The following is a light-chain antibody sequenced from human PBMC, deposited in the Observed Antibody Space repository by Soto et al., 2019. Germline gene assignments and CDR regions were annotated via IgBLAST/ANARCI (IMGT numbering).Light chain of an antibody. CDR1: QSVSSSY. Sequence: EIVLTQSPGTRSLSPGERATLACRARQSVSSSYLAWYQQKPGQAPRLLIYGASSRCTSIPDKFSGSGSETEFTITSSRLEPEYFGVYYCQQYGRSPWTFGQGTKVETK. J-gene: IGKJ1*01. V-gene: IGKV3-20*01. CDR3: QQYGRSPWT. CDR2: GAS.